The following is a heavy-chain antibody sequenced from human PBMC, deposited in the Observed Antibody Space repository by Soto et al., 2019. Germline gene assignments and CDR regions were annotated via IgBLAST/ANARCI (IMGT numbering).Heavy chain of an antibody. J-gene: IGHJ4*02. Sequence: QITLKESGPTLVKPTQTLTLTCSFSGFSLSSNGVAVGWIRQPPGKALEWLALIYWVYDNRYSPSMKNRLTINKDTSKNQVVLTMTDVDPVDTATYYCAHRPVATAGPVFDHWGQGTLITVSS. V-gene: IGHV2-5*02. CDR2: IYWVYDN. CDR1: GFSLSSNGVA. CDR3: AHRPVATAGPVFDH. D-gene: IGHD6-19*01.